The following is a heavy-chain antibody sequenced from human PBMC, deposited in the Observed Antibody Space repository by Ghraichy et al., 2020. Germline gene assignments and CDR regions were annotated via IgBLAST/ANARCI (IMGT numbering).Heavy chain of an antibody. CDR1: GGSFSGYY. CDR3: ARGYGNYVLYYYYMDV. V-gene: IGHV4-34*01. J-gene: IGHJ6*03. D-gene: IGHD4-11*01. Sequence: SETLSLTCAVYGGSFSGYYWSWIRQPPGKGLEWIGEINHSGSTNYNPSLKSRVTISVDTSKNQFSLKLSSVPAADTAVYYCARGYGNYVLYYYYMDVWGKGTTVTVSS. CDR2: INHSGST.